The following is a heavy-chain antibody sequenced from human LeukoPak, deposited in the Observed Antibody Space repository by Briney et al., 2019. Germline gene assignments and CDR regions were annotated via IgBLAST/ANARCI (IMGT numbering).Heavy chain of an antibody. Sequence: GRSLRLFCAASGFTFSSFDMHWVRQARGKGLEWVAVISYDGSNKYYADSVKGRFTISRDNSKNTLYLQMNSLRAEDTAVYYCNTYHFDYWGQGTLVTVSS. J-gene: IGHJ4*02. CDR1: GFTFSSFD. V-gene: IGHV3-30*03. D-gene: IGHD2-2*01. CDR3: NTYHFDY. CDR2: ISYDGSNK.